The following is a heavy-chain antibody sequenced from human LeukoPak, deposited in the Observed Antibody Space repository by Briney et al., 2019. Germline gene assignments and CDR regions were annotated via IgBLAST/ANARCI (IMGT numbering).Heavy chain of an antibody. V-gene: IGHV1-69*13. CDR3: ARDSRYCSSTSCPRVFDY. J-gene: IGHJ4*02. D-gene: IGHD2-2*01. CDR1: GGTFSSYA. CDR2: IIPIFGTA. Sequence: SVKVSCKASGGTFSSYAISWVRQAPGQGPEWMGGIIPIFGTANYAQKFQGRVTITADESTSTAYMELSSLRSEDTAVYYCARDSRYCSSTSCPRVFDYWGQGTLVTVSS.